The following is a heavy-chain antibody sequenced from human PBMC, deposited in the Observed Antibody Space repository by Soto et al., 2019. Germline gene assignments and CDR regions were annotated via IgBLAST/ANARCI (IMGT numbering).Heavy chain of an antibody. Sequence: GGSLRLSCAASGFTFSSYSMNWVRQAPGKGLEWVSSISSSSSYIYYADSVKGRCTISRDNAKNSLYLQMNRLRAEDTAVYYCERGAGMTTVTTIPFDHWGQGTLVTVSS. J-gene: IGHJ5*02. V-gene: IGHV3-21*01. CDR3: ERGAGMTTVTTIPFDH. D-gene: IGHD4-4*01. CDR2: ISSSSSYI. CDR1: GFTFSSYS.